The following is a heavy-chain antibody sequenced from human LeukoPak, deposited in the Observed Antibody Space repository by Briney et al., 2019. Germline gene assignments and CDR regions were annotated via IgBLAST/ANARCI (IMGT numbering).Heavy chain of an antibody. CDR2: ISSSSSYI. J-gene: IGHJ4*02. Sequence: GGSLRLSCAASGFTFSSYSMNWVRQAPGKGLEWVSSISSSSSYIYYADSVKGRFTISRDNAKNSLYLQMNSLRAEDTAVYYCARGLTWLLSPNHFDYWGQGTLVTVSS. D-gene: IGHD3-3*01. CDR3: ARGLTWLLSPNHFDY. CDR1: GFTFSSYS. V-gene: IGHV3-21*01.